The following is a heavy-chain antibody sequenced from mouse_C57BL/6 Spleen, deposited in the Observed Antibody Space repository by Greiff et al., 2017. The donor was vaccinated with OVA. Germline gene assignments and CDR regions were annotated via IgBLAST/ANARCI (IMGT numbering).Heavy chain of an antibody. CDR1: GYSFTSYY. CDR3: AREEDYDYDGAMDY. D-gene: IGHD2-4*01. Sequence: VQLQESGPELVKPGASVKISCKASGYSFTSYYIHWVKQRPGQGLEWIGWIYPGSGNTKYNEKFKGKATLTADTSSSTAYMQLSSLTSEDFAVDYCAREEDYDYDGAMDYWGQGTSVTVSS. CDR2: IYPGSGNT. V-gene: IGHV1-66*01. J-gene: IGHJ4*01.